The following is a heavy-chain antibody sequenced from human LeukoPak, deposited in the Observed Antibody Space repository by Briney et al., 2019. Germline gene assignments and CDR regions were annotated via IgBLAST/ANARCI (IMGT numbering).Heavy chain of an antibody. CDR1: GFIFNSYA. CDR2: ISYDGSNK. Sequence: GGSLRLSCVASGFIFNSYAMHWVRQAPGKGLEWVAVISYDGSNKYYADSVKGRFTISRDNSKNTLYLQMNSLRAEDTAVYYCAREPTLGYWGQGTLVTVSS. V-gene: IGHV3-30*04. CDR3: AREPTLGY. D-gene: IGHD3-3*02. J-gene: IGHJ4*02.